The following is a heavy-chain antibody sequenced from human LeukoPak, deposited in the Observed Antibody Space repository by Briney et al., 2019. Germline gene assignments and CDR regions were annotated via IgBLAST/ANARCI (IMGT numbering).Heavy chain of an antibody. CDR1: GFTFSSYG. V-gene: IGHV3-33*06. Sequence: GRSLRLSCAASGFTFSSYGMHWVRQAPGKGLEWVAVIWYDGSNKYYADSVKGRFTISRDNSKNTLHLQMNSLRAEDTAVYYCAKEDGGSCSSWGQGTLVTVSS. CDR2: IWYDGSNK. J-gene: IGHJ5*02. CDR3: AKEDGGSCSS. D-gene: IGHD2-15*01.